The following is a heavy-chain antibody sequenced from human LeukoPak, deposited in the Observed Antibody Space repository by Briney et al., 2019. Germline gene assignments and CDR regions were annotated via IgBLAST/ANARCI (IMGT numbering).Heavy chain of an antibody. CDR2: INREGGET. Sequence: GGSLRLSCAASGFTFNIYWMSWVRQGPGKGLEWVANINREGGETYYVDSAKGRLTISRDNARNSVFLQMNSLRAEDTAMYYCARNVNGRFDPWGQGTLVIVSS. V-gene: IGHV3-7*02. CDR3: ARNVNGRFDP. J-gene: IGHJ5*02. D-gene: IGHD2-8*01. CDR1: GFTFNIYW.